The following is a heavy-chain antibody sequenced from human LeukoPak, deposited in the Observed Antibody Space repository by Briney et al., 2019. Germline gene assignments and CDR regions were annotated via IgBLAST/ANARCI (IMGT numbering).Heavy chain of an antibody. V-gene: IGHV3-23*01. CDR1: GLPLSSQA. D-gene: IGHD6-13*01. J-gene: IGHJ4*02. CDR2: ISGSGGST. CDR3: AKDLPLRIGIADRPHFDY. Sequence: GGFLRLFCEASGLPLSSQAMSWGRQAPGKGLEWVSAISGSGGSTYYADSVKGRFTISTDNSKNTLYLQMNSLRAEDTAVYYCAKDLPLRIGIADRPHFDYWGQGTLVTVSS.